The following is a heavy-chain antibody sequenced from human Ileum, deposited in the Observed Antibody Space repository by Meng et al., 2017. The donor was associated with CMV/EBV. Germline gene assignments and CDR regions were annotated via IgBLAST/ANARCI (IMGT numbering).Heavy chain of an antibody. V-gene: IGHV4-59*01. D-gene: IGHD6-19*01. CDR1: GGSISSYY. Sequence: SETLSLTCTVSGGSISSYYWSWIRQPPGKGLEWIGYIYYSGSTNYNPSLKSRVTISVDTSKNRFSLKLSSVTAADTAVYYCARGHSSGWYYFDYWGQGTLVTVSS. CDR3: ARGHSSGWYYFDY. J-gene: IGHJ4*02. CDR2: IYYSGST.